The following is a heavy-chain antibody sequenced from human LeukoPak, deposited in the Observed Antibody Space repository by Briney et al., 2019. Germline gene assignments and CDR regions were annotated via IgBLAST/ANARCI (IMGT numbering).Heavy chain of an antibody. J-gene: IGHJ3*02. CDR1: GFTFSSYA. V-gene: IGHV3-23*01. CDR2: ISGSGSST. CDR3: AKGRQLVRDDAFDI. D-gene: IGHD6-13*01. Sequence: GGSLRLSCAASGFTFSSYAMHWVRQTPGKGLEWVSGISGSGSSTYYADSVKGRFTISRDNSKNTLYLQMNSLRAEDTAVYYCAKGRQLVRDDAFDIWGQGTMVTVSS.